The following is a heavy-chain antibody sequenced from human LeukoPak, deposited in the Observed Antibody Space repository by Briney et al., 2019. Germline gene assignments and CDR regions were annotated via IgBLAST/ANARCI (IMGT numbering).Heavy chain of an antibody. D-gene: IGHD3-22*01. Sequence: GGSLRLSCAASGFTFSSYSMNWVRQAPGKRLEWVSSISSSSNYIYYADSVKGRFTISRDNAKNSLYLQMNSLRAEDTAVYYCARGATYYYDSSGYIAFDYWGQGTLVTVSS. CDR1: GFTFSSYS. J-gene: IGHJ4*02. CDR3: ARGATYYYDSSGYIAFDY. CDR2: ISSSSNYI. V-gene: IGHV3-21*01.